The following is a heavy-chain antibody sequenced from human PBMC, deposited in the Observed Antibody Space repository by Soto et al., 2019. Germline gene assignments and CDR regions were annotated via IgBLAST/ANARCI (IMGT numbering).Heavy chain of an antibody. Sequence: SETLSLTCTVSGGSISSGGYYWSWIRQHPGKGLEWIGYIYYSGSTYYNPSLKSRVTISVDTSKNQFSLKLSSVTAADTAVYYCARGLDYGDIDYWGQGTLVTVSS. CDR3: ARGLDYGDIDY. CDR2: IYYSGST. D-gene: IGHD4-17*01. V-gene: IGHV4-31*03. J-gene: IGHJ4*02. CDR1: GGSISSGGYY.